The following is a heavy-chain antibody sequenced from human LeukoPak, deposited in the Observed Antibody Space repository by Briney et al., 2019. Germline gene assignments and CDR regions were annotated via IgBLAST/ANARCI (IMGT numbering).Heavy chain of an antibody. CDR1: GYSFTTYW. CDR3: ARHEGSGSYCSY. CDR2: ISPDDSEI. Sequence: GESLKISCKGSGYSFTTYWIAWVRQMPGRGLEWMGIISPDDSEIRYSPSFRGQVTISPDKSTSTAYLQWSRLKASDTAIYYCARHEGSGSYCSYWGQGTLVTVSS. J-gene: IGHJ4*02. D-gene: IGHD1-26*01. V-gene: IGHV5-51*01.